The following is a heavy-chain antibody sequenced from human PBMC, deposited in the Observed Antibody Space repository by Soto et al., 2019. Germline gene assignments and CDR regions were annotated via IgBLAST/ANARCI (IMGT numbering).Heavy chain of an antibody. CDR1: GYTFTGYY. CDR3: GRTGFVDPLYYFDY. Sequence: ASVKVSCKASGYTFTGYYMHWVRQAPGQGLEWMGWINPNSGGTNYAQKFQGWVTMTRDTSISTAYMELSRLRSDDTAVYYCGRTGFVDPLYYFDYWGQGTLVTVSS. V-gene: IGHV1-2*04. D-gene: IGHD2-15*01. CDR2: INPNSGGT. J-gene: IGHJ4*02.